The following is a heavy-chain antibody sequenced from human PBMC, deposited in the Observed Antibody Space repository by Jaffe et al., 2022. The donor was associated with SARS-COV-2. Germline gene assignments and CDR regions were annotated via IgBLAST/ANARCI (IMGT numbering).Heavy chain of an antibody. CDR1: GGSISSYY. J-gene: IGHJ5*02. D-gene: IGHD3-10*01. CDR2: IYTSGST. Sequence: QVQLQESGPGLVKPSETLSLTCTVSGGSISSYYWSWIRQPAGKGLEWIGRIYTSGSTNYNPSLKSRVTMSVDTSKNQFSLKLSSVTAADTAVYYCAREGTYYYGSGRQWENWFDPWGQGTLVTVSS. V-gene: IGHV4-4*07. CDR3: AREGTYYYGSGRQWENWFDP.